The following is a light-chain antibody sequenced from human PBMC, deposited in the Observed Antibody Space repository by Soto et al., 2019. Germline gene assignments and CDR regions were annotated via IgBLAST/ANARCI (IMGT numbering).Light chain of an antibody. CDR2: WAS. J-gene: IGKJ5*01. CDR3: QQYYTTLIT. V-gene: IGKV4-1*01. CDR1: QTVLNRSNNKRY. Sequence: DIVMTQSPDSLAVSLGERATINCKSSQTVLNRSNNKRYLAWYQQKAGQPPKLLIYWASTRESGVPDRFSGSGSGTDFTLTISNLQAEDVAVYYCQQYYTTLITFGQGTRLEIK.